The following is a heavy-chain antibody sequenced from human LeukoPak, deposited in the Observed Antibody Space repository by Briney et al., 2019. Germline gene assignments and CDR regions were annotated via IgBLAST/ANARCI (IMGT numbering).Heavy chain of an antibody. CDR2: ISGSGGST. J-gene: IGHJ4*02. V-gene: IGHV3-23*01. CDR3: AKDKYSSGWYNFY. D-gene: IGHD6-19*01. Sequence: GWALRLSCAASGCTFSSYGMSWVRQAPGKGLEWVSAISGSGGSTYYADSVKGRFTISRDNSKNNLYLQMNSLRAGGTAVCYLAKDKYSSGWYNFYCGEGRTLTVFS. CDR1: GCTFSSYG.